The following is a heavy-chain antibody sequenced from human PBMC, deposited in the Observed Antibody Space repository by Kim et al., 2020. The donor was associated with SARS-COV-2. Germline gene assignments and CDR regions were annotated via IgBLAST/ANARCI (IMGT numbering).Heavy chain of an antibody. D-gene: IGHD3-10*01. Sequence: ASVKVSCKASGYTFTRYHVHWVRQAPGQGLEWMGIINPSSGTTTYAQKFQGRVTMTRDTSTSSVYMDLTSLSSEDTAVYYCARGDASGSHCVEYWGQGTLVTVSS. CDR1: GYTFTRYH. CDR2: INPSSGTT. CDR3: ARGDASGSHCVEY. J-gene: IGHJ4*02. V-gene: IGHV1-46*01.